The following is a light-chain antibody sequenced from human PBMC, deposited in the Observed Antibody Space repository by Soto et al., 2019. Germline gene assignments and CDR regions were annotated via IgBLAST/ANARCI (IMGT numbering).Light chain of an antibody. Sequence: IHMTQSPSSLSASVGDRVTITCRASQRITTYLNWYQQKPGKAPKLLISTAATLQGGVPSRFSGSGSGIDFTLTITTLQPEDFATYFCQQSYSTPYTFGQGTKLEIK. J-gene: IGKJ2*01. CDR2: TAA. CDR3: QQSYSTPYT. V-gene: IGKV1-39*01. CDR1: QRITTY.